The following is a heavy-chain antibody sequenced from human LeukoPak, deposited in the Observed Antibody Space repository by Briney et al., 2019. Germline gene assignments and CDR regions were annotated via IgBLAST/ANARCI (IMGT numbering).Heavy chain of an antibody. J-gene: IGHJ5*02. CDR1: GYTFTSYY. CDR2: INPSGGST. V-gene: IGHV1-46*01. Sequence: ASVKVSCKASGYTFTSYYMHWVRQAPGQGLERMGIINPSGGSTSYARKFQGRVTMTRDTSTSTVYMELSSLRSEDTAVYYCTRHRGQWPVRGRFDPWGQGTLVTVSS. D-gene: IGHD6-19*01. CDR3: TRHRGQWPVRGRFDP.